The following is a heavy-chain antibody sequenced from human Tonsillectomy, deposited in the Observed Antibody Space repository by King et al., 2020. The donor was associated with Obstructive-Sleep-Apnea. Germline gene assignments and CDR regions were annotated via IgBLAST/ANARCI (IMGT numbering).Heavy chain of an antibody. CDR1: GCIVRSNY. J-gene: IGHJ3*02. D-gene: IGHD3-10*01. CDR2: SYSDGST. CDR3: ARAPYYRDAFDI. V-gene: IGHV3-66*01. Sequence: VQLVESGGGLVQPGGSLRLSCAASGCIVRSNYMTWVRQAAGKRLEWVSVSYSDGSTFYADPVKGRFTISRDSSKNTLYLQMNSLRAEDRAVYYCARAPYYRDAFDIWGQGTMVTVSS.